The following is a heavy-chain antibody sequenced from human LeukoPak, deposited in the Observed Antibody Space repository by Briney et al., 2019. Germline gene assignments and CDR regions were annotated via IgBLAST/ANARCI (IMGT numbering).Heavy chain of an antibody. J-gene: IGHJ4*02. D-gene: IGHD3-22*01. CDR1: GDSISSSSYY. Sequence: SDTLSLTCTVSGDSISSSSYYWGWIRQPPGKGLEWIGSIYYSGSTYYNPSLKSRVTMSVDTSKNQFSLKLSSVTAADTALYYCARHPYYYDDSGHIQLDDFDYWGQGTLVTVSS. CDR3: ARHPYYYDDSGHIQLDDFDY. CDR2: IYYSGST. V-gene: IGHV4-39*01.